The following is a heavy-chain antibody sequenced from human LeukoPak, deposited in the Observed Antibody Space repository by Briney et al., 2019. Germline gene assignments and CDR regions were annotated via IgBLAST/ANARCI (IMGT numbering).Heavy chain of an antibody. CDR3: ARALLNGGREDY. D-gene: IGHD2-8*01. V-gene: IGHV4-34*01. Sequence: SETLSLTCAVYGGSFSDYYWSWIRQPPGKWLEWIGEINHSGITNYNPSLKSRVTISVDTSKSQFSLRLSSVTAADTAVYYCARALLNGGREDYWGQGTLVTVSS. CDR2: INHSGIT. CDR1: GGSFSDYY. J-gene: IGHJ4*02.